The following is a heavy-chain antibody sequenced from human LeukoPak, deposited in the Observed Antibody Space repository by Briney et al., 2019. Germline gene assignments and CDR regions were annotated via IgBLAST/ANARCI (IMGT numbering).Heavy chain of an antibody. CDR2: IYYSGST. D-gene: IGHD2-2*02. Sequence: KPWETLSLTCTVSGGSISSYYWSWIRQPPGKGLEWIGYIYYSGSTNYNPSLKSRVTISVDKSKNQFSLKLSSVTAADTAVYYCARVYCSSTSCYIGYFDYWGQGTLVTVSS. CDR3: ARVYCSSTSCYIGYFDY. CDR1: GGSISSYY. V-gene: IGHV4-59*01. J-gene: IGHJ4*02.